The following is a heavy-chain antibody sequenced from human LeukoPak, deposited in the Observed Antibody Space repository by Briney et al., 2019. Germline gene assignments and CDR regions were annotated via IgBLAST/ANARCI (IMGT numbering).Heavy chain of an antibody. D-gene: IGHD5-18*01. V-gene: IGHV3-30*18. Sequence: PGGSLRLSCAASGLIFSIYNMNWVRQAPGKGLEWVAVISYDGSNKYYADSVKGRFTISRDNSRNTLYLQMNSLRAEDTAVYYCAKARYGYYPYGMDVWGQGTKGTVSS. CDR3: AKARYGYYPYGMDV. CDR1: GLIFSIYN. J-gene: IGHJ6*02. CDR2: ISYDGSNK.